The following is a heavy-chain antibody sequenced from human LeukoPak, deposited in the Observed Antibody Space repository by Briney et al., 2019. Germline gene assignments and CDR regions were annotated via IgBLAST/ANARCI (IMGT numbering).Heavy chain of an antibody. J-gene: IGHJ2*01. CDR2: MNPNSGNT. CDR3: ARGRGQWLARGTNWYFDL. CDR1: GYTFTSYD. Sequence: GASVKVSCKASGYTFTSYDINWVRQATGQGLEWMGWMNPNSGNTGYAQKFQGRVTMTRNTSISTAYMELSSLRSGDTAVYYCARGRGQWLARGTNWYFDLWGRGTLVTVSS. D-gene: IGHD6-19*01. V-gene: IGHV1-8*01.